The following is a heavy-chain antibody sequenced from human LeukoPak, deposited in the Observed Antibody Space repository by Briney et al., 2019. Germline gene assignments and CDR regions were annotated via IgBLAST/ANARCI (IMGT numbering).Heavy chain of an antibody. CDR3: ARGGLRDTAMVARHDY. CDR2: INHSGST. Sequence: SETLSLTCAVYGGSFSGYYWSWIRQPPGKGLEWIGEINHSGSTNYNPSLKGRVTISVDTSKNQFSLKLSSVTAADTAVYYCARGGLRDTAMVARHDYWGQGTLVTVSS. V-gene: IGHV4-34*01. CDR1: GGSFSGYY. J-gene: IGHJ4*02. D-gene: IGHD5-18*01.